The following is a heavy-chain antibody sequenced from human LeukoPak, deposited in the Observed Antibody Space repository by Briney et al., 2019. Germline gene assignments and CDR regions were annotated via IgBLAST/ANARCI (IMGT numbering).Heavy chain of an antibody. V-gene: IGHV1-69-2*01. CDR2: VDPEDGET. Sequence: ASVKISCKVSGYTFTDYYMHWVQQAPGKGLEWMGLVDPEDGETIYAEKFQGRVTITADTSTDTAYMELSSLRSEDTAMYYCATVDYYDSSGLDYWGQGTLVTVSS. D-gene: IGHD3-22*01. CDR1: GYTFTDYY. CDR3: ATVDYYDSSGLDY. J-gene: IGHJ4*02.